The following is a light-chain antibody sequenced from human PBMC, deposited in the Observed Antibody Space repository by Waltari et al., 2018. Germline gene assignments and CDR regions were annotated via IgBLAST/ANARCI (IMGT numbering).Light chain of an antibody. V-gene: IGLV2-11*01. Sequence: QSALTQPRSVSGSPGQSVTIACTGTSRNVGGYDFVSWYQQNPGKAPKLMIYDVNIRPSGVPDRFSGSKSGNTASLTISGLQAEEEADYYCCSYEGSYSMVFGGGTRLTVL. CDR2: DVN. CDR1: SRNVGGYDF. J-gene: IGLJ2*01. CDR3: CSYEGSYSMV.